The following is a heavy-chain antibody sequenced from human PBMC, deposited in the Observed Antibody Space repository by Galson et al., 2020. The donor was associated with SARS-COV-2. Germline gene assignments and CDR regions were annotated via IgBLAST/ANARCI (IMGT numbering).Heavy chain of an antibody. J-gene: IGHJ5*02. CDR3: ARVGGNDGWNWFDP. D-gene: IGHD1-1*01. Sequence: GGSLRLSCVGAGFTFDTCAMTWVRQAPGKGLEWVSVIYRDGRTEYADSVKGRFTISRDNSKNTLYLQMDNLRSEDTAVYYCARVGGNDGWNWFDPWGQGTLVTVSS. V-gene: IGHV3-23*03. CDR1: GFTFDTCA. CDR2: IYRDGRT.